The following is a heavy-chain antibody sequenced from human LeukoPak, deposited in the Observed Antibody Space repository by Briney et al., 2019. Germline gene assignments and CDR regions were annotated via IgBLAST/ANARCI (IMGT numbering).Heavy chain of an antibody. CDR3: VGGGQRED. Sequence: GESLRLSCAASGWTFSRCTMNWVRQPPGKGLEWLSSIGSSSRDKYYADSVKGRFTISRDNGEYSLYLQMNSLRVEDTAVYYCVGGGQREDWGHGTLVTVSS. CDR1: GWTFSRCT. V-gene: IGHV3-21*06. J-gene: IGHJ4*01. CDR2: IGSSSRDK.